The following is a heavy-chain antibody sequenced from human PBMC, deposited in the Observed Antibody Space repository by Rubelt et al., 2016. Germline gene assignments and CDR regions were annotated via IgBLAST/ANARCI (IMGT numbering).Heavy chain of an antibody. D-gene: IGHD1-26*01. CDR1: GGSISSSSYY. J-gene: IGHJ4*02. V-gene: IGHV4-39*01. CDR2: INHSGST. CDR3: ARGVGATRFDY. Sequence: QLQLQESGPGLVKPSETLSLTCTVSGGSISSSSYYWGWIRQPPGKGLEWIGEINHSGSTNYNPSLKSLVTISVDTSNNQLSLSLSSVTAADTAVYYCARGVGATRFDYWGQGTLVTVSS.